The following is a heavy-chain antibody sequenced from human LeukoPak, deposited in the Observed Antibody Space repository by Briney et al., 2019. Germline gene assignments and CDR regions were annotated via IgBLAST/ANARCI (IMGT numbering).Heavy chain of an antibody. CDR3: ARSLHDFWSALPY. V-gene: IGHV1-69*05. J-gene: IGHJ4*02. D-gene: IGHD3-3*01. CDR1: GGTFSSYA. Sequence: SVKVSCKASGGTFSSYAISWVRQAPGQGLEWMGGIIPIFGTANYAQKFQGRVTITTDESTSTAYMELSSLRSEDTAVYYCARSLHDFWSALPYWGQGTLVTVSS. CDR2: IIPIFGTA.